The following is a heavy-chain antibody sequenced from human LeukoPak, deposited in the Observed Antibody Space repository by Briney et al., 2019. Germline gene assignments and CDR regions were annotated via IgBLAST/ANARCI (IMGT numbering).Heavy chain of an antibody. D-gene: IGHD1-26*01. CDR1: GYTFTSYY. J-gene: IGHJ4*02. CDR2: INPSGGST. V-gene: IGHV1-46*01. Sequence: GASVKVSCKASGYTFTSYYMHWVRQAPGQGLEWMGIINPSGGSTSYAQKFQGRVTMAEDTSTDTAYMELSSLRSEDTAVYYCATESGGAFDYWGQGTLVTVSS. CDR3: ATESGGAFDY.